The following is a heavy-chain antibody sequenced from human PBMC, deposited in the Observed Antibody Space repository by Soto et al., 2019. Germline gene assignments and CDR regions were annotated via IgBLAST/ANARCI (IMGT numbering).Heavy chain of an antibody. D-gene: IGHD4-17*01. J-gene: IGHJ3*02. CDR2: IYPGDSDT. V-gene: IGHV5-51*01. CDR1: GYSFTCYW. Sequence: GQALKISWKGSGYSFTCYWIGWVRQMPGKGLEWMGIIYPGDSDTRYSPSFQGQVTISADKSISTAYLQWSSLKASDTAMYYCARGDYGDFRDAFDIWGQGTMVTVSS. CDR3: ARGDYGDFRDAFDI.